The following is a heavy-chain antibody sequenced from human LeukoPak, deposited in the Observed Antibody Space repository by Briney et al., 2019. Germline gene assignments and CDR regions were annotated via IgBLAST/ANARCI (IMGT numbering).Heavy chain of an antibody. CDR1: GGSISSYY. V-gene: IGHV4-59*12. Sequence: PSETLSLTCTVSGGSISSYYWSWIRQPPGKGLEWIGYIYYSGSTNYNPSLKSRVTISVDTSKNQFSLKLSSVTAADTAVYYCARVLIAARRINWFDPWGQGTLVTVSS. J-gene: IGHJ5*02. CDR3: ARVLIAARRINWFDP. CDR2: IYYSGST. D-gene: IGHD6-6*01.